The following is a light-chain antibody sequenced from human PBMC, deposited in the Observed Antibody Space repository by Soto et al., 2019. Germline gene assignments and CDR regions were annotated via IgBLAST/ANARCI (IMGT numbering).Light chain of an antibody. CDR1: QSLLHRNGYNY. CDR2: LGS. V-gene: IGKV2-28*01. Sequence: DIVLTQSPLSLPVTPGEPASISCRSSQSLLHRNGYNYLDWYLQKPGQSPQLLIYLGSNRACGVPDRFNGSATGTDFKLKIRKVDDQDVWIYYCMQALQTTLSFGGGTKVELK. J-gene: IGKJ4*01. CDR3: MQALQTTLS.